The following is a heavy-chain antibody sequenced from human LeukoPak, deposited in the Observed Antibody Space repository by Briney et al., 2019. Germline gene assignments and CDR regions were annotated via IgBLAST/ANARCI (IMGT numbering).Heavy chain of an antibody. Sequence: SGPTLVNPTQTLTLTCTFSGFSLSTSGVGVGWIRQPTGTALEWLALIYWDDDKRYSPSLKSRLTITKDTSKNQVVLTMTNMDPVDTATYYCARRMIVVDGFDYWGQGTLVTVSS. CDR3: ARRMIVVDGFDY. CDR1: GFSLSTSGVG. J-gene: IGHJ4*02. CDR2: IYWDDDK. D-gene: IGHD3-22*01. V-gene: IGHV2-5*02.